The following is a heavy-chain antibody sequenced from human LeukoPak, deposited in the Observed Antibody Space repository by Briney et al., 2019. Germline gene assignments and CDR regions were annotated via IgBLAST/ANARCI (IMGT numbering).Heavy chain of an antibody. J-gene: IGHJ3*02. CDR1: GFTFSNYG. V-gene: IGHV3-23*01. Sequence: GGSLRLSCAASGFTFSNYGMSWFRQAPGKGLEWVSTINLNGDETHYADSVRGRFTISRDNAKNTLYLQMNSLRAEDTAVYYCARDVSYGFDIWGQGTMVTVSS. CDR2: INLNGDET. CDR3: ARDVSYGFDI.